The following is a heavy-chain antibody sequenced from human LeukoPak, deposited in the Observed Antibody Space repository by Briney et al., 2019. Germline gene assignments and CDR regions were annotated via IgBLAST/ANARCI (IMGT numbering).Heavy chain of an antibody. CDR2: IISSGAGT. V-gene: IGHV3-23*01. D-gene: IGHD4-17*01. J-gene: IGHJ4*02. CDR3: AKRDSGHFFDH. CDR1: GFTFKTSP. Sequence: GGSLRLSCAASGFTFKTSPMSWVRQTPGKGLEWVSGIISSGAGTFCADSVKGRFTISRDNSKNTLYLQMNSLGAEDTAVYYCAKRDSGHFFDHWGQGTLVTVSS.